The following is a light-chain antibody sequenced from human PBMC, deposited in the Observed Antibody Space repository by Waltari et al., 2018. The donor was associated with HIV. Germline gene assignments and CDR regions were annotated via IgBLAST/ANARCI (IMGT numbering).Light chain of an antibody. J-gene: IGLJ1*01. CDR3: NSRDSSGNHLEV. Sequence: SSELTQDPAVSVALGQTVRITCQGDSLRSYYASWYKQKPGHAPVLVIHGKNNRPSGIPDRFSGSSSGNTASLTITGAQAEDEADYYCNSRDSSGNHLEVFGTGTKVTVL. CDR1: SLRSYY. V-gene: IGLV3-19*01. CDR2: GKN.